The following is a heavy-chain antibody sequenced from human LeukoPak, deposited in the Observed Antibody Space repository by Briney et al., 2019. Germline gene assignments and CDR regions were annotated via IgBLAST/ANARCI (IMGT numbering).Heavy chain of an antibody. CDR2: ISSSSGTI. D-gene: IGHD2-21*02. J-gene: IGHJ4*02. CDR3: ARDRVVVTAVHYSDY. V-gene: IGHV3-48*02. CDR1: GFXFSSYS. Sequence: PGGSLRLSCAASGFXFSSYSMNWVRQAPGKGLEWVSYISSSSGTIYYADSVKGRFTISRDNAKNSLFLQMNSLRDEDTAVYYCARDRVVVTAVHYSDYWGQGSLVTVSS.